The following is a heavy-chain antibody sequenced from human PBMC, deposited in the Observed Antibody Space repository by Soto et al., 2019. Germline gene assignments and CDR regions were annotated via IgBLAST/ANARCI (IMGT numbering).Heavy chain of an antibody. CDR1: GFSFGSYW. J-gene: IGHJ4*02. Sequence: GGSLRLSFAVSGFSFGSYWMSWVRQSPGQGLEWLASIKDDGSERYYLDSVKGRFTISRDNAKDSLSLQMNSLRGEDTAFYYCARDVGPVTIFGEALSGYFDFWGQGTLVTVSS. D-gene: IGHD3-3*01. CDR3: ARDVGPVTIFGEALSGYFDF. V-gene: IGHV3-7*03. CDR2: IKDDGSER.